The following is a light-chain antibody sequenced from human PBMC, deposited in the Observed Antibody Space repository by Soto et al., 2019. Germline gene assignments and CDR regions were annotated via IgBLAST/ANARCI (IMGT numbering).Light chain of an antibody. CDR3: QQYVNSSPRT. V-gene: IGKV3-20*01. J-gene: IGKJ1*01. CDR1: HTISSSY. Sequence: EIVLTQSPGTLSLSPGERATLSYRASHTISSSYLAWYQQKPGQAPRLLMYGISRRATGIPDRFTGSGSGTDFTITITRLEPADFAVYYCQQYVNSSPRTFGQGTKVDI. CDR2: GIS.